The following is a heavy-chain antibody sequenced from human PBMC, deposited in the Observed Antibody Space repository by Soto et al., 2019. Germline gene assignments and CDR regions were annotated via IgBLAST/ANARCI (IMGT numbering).Heavy chain of an antibody. CDR3: ARGLSSSWYGEDNWFDP. CDR1: GGTFSSYA. J-gene: IGHJ5*02. D-gene: IGHD6-13*01. CDR2: IIPIFGTA. V-gene: IGHV1-69*01. Sequence: QVQLVQSGAEVKKPGSSVKVSCKASGGTFSSYAISWVRQAPGQGLEWMGGIIPIFGTANYAQKFQGRVTITADESTSTAYMELSSVRSEDTAVYYCARGLSSSWYGEDNWFDPWGQGTLVTVSS.